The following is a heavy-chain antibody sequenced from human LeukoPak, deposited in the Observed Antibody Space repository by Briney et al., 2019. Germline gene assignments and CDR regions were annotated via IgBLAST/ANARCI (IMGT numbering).Heavy chain of an antibody. CDR3: ARDGGGRYCSSTSCYAPHWFDP. Sequence: ASVKVSCKASGYTFTSYDINWVRQATGQGLEWMGWMNPNSGNTDNPQKFQGRVTMTRNTSISTAYMELSSLRSEDTAVYYCARDGGGRYCSSTSCYAPHWFDPWGQGTLVTVSS. V-gene: IGHV1-8*01. J-gene: IGHJ5*02. CDR2: MNPNSGNT. CDR1: GYTFTSYD. D-gene: IGHD2-2*01.